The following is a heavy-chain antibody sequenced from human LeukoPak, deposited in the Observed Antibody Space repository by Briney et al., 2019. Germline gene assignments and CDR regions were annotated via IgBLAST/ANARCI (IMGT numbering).Heavy chain of an antibody. V-gene: IGHV3-48*01. D-gene: IGHD6-19*01. J-gene: IGHJ4*02. CDR3: ARDPIAVAGTRYFDY. CDR2: ISSSSSTI. CDR1: GFTFSSYS. Sequence: GRSLRLSCAASGFTFSSYSMNWVRQAPGKGLEWVSYISSSSSTIYYADSVKGRFTISRDNAKNSLYLQMNGLRAEDTAVYYCARDPIAVAGTRYFDYWGQGTLVTVSS.